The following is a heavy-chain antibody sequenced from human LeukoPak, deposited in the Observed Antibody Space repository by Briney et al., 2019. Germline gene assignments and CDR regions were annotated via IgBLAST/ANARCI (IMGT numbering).Heavy chain of an antibody. Sequence: PSETLSLTCTVSGGSISSYYWSWIRQPPGKGLEWIGYIYYSGSTNYNPSLKSRVTISVDTSKNQFSLKLSSVTAADTAVYYCARLRPTYYDILTGYWNLGEGYYMDVWGKGTTVTISS. V-gene: IGHV4-59*08. CDR1: GGSISSYY. CDR2: IYYSGST. D-gene: IGHD3-9*01. J-gene: IGHJ6*03. CDR3: ARLRPTYYDILTGYWNLGEGYYMDV.